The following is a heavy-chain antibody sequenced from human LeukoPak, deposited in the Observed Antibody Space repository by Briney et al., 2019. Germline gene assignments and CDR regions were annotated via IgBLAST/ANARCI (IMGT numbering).Heavy chain of an antibody. D-gene: IGHD6-19*01. CDR3: ARRVVVAGPLDY. Sequence: PSETLSLTCTVSGGSISSYYWSWIRQPPGNGLEWIGYIYYTGSTNYNPSLKSRVAISVDTSKNQFSLKLSSVTAADTAVYYCARRVVVAGPLDYWGQGTLVPVSS. V-gene: IGHV4-59*08. CDR1: GGSISSYY. J-gene: IGHJ4*02. CDR2: IYYTGST.